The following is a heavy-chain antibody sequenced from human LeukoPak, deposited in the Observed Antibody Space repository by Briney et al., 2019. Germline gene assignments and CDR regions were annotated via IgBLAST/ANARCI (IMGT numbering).Heavy chain of an antibody. J-gene: IGHJ4*02. V-gene: IGHV3-30-3*01. D-gene: IGHD2-2*01. CDR2: ISYDGSNK. Sequence: GGSLRLSCAASGFTFSSYAMHWVRQAPGKGLEWVAVISYDGSNKYYADSVKGRFTISRDNSKNTLYLQMNSLRAEDTAVYYCARNLPAADYWGQGTLVTVSS. CDR3: ARNLPAADY. CDR1: GFTFSSYA.